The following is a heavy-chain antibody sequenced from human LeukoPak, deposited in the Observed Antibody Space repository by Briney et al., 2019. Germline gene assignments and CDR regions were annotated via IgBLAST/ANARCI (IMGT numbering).Heavy chain of an antibody. Sequence: GGSLRLSCAASGFTFSSYAMHWVRQAPGKGLEWVAVISYDGSNKYYADSVKGRFTISRDNSKNTLYLQVNSLRAEDTAVYYCARDQVQQWLAFDYWGQGTLVTVSS. CDR2: ISYDGSNK. D-gene: IGHD6-19*01. J-gene: IGHJ4*02. V-gene: IGHV3-30-3*01. CDR1: GFTFSSYA. CDR3: ARDQVQQWLAFDY.